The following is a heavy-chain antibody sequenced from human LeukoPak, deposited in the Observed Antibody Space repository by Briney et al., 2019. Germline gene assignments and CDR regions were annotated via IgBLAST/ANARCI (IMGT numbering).Heavy chain of an antibody. CDR3: ARDGTAMVPY. J-gene: IGHJ4*02. Sequence: SVKVSCKASGGTFSSYAISWVRQAPGQGLEWMGRIIPIFGIANYAQKFQSRVTITADKSTSTAYMELSSRRSEDTAVYYCARDGTAMVPYWGQGTLVTVSS. CDR1: GGTFSSYA. V-gene: IGHV1-69*04. CDR2: IIPIFGIA. D-gene: IGHD5-18*01.